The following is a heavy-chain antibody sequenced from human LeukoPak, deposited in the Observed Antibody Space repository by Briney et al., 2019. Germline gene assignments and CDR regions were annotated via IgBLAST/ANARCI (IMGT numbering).Heavy chain of an antibody. V-gene: IGHV4-61*01. Sequence: PSETLSLTCTVSGGSVSSGSYYWSWIRQPPGKGLEWIGYIYYSGSTNYNPSLKSRVTISVDTPKNQFSLKLSSVTAADTAVYYCARDYDFWSGPFFDPWGQGTLVTVSS. CDR2: IYYSGST. CDR3: ARDYDFWSGPFFDP. J-gene: IGHJ5*02. CDR1: GGSVSSGSYY. D-gene: IGHD3-3*01.